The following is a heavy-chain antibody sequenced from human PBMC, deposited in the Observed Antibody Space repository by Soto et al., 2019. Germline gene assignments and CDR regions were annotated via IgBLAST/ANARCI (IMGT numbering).Heavy chain of an antibody. CDR2: IWYDGSNK. CDR1: GFTFSSYG. Sequence: QVQLVESGGGVVQPGRSLRLSCAASGFTFSSYGMHWVRQAPGKGLEWVAVIWYDGSNKYYADSVKGRFTISRDNSKNTLYLQMNSLRAEDTAVYYCARDGGSSHARVYYYYGMDVWGQGTTVTVSS. V-gene: IGHV3-33*01. D-gene: IGHD2-15*01. J-gene: IGHJ6*02. CDR3: ARDGGSSHARVYYYYGMDV.